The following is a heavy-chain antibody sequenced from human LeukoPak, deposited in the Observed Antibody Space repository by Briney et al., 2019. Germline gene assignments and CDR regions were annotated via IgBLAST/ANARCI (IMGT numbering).Heavy chain of an antibody. CDR3: HFYGSGSYWGDSPFMDV. Sequence: SETLSLTCTVSGGSISSYYWSWIRQPPGKGLGWIGYFYYSGSTNYNPSLKSRVTIAVDTSKNQFSLKLSAVTAADTAVYYCHFYGSGSYWGDSPFMDVWGKGTTVTVPS. CDR1: GGSISSYY. V-gene: IGHV4-59*01. J-gene: IGHJ6*03. CDR2: FYYSGST. D-gene: IGHD3-10*01.